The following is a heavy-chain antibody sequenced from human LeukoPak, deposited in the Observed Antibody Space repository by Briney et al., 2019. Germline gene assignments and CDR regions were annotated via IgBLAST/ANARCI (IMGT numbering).Heavy chain of an antibody. CDR1: GGSISSGGYY. Sequence: SETLSLTCTVSGGSISSGGYYWSWIRQHPGKGLEWIVYIYYSGSTYYNPSLKSRVTISVDTSKNQFSLKLTSVTAADTAVYYCARVDSSDAGNFDYWGQGTLVTVSS. J-gene: IGHJ4*02. D-gene: IGHD2-15*01. V-gene: IGHV4-31*03. CDR2: IYYSGST. CDR3: ARVDSSDAGNFDY.